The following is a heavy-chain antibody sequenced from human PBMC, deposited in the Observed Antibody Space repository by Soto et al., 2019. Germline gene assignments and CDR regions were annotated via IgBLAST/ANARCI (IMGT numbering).Heavy chain of an antibody. CDR3: ARMRRPGYYGMDV. J-gene: IGHJ6*02. CDR1: GGSFSGYY. V-gene: IGHV4-34*01. CDR2: INHSGST. Sequence: SETLSLTCAVDGGSFSGYYWSWIRRPPGKGLEWIGEINHSGSTNYNPSLKSRVAISVDTSKNQFSLKLSSVTAADTAVYYCARMRRPGYYGMDVWGQGTTVTVSS. D-gene: IGHD3-10*01.